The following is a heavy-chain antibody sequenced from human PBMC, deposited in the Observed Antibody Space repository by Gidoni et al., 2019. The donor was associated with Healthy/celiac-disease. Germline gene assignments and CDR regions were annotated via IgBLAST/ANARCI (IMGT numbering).Heavy chain of an antibody. J-gene: IGHJ6*03. CDR1: GGSFSGYY. Sequence: QVQLQQWGAGLLKPSETLSLTCAVYGGSFSGYYWSWIRQPPGQGLEWIGEINHSGSTNYNPSLKSRVTISVDTSKNQFSLKLSSVTAADTAVYYCARGRKYCSSTSCYRSGYYYYYMDVWGKGTTVTVSS. CDR3: ARGRKYCSSTSCYRSGYYYYYMDV. V-gene: IGHV4-34*01. CDR2: INHSGST. D-gene: IGHD2-2*02.